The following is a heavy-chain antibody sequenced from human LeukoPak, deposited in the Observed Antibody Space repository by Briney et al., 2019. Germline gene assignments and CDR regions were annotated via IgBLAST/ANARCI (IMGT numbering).Heavy chain of an antibody. J-gene: IGHJ4*02. V-gene: IGHV3-48*03. Sequence: GGSLRLSCAASGFTFSSYEMNWVRQAPGKGLEWVSYISSSGSTIYYADSVKGRFTISRDNAKNSLYLQMNSLRAEDTAVYYCAELGITMIVVVTHYFDYWGQGTLVTVSS. CDR1: GFTFSSYE. CDR3: AELGITMIVVVTHYFDY. CDR2: ISSSGSTI. D-gene: IGHD3-22*01.